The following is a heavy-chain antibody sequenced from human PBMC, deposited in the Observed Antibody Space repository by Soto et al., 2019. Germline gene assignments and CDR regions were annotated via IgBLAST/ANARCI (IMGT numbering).Heavy chain of an antibody. CDR2: IIPIFGTA. Sequence: GASVKVSCKASGGTFSSYAISWVRQAPGQGLEWMGGIIPIFGTANYAQKFQGRVTITADKSTSTAYMELSSLRSEDTAVYYCAGIAAAGDYYGMDVSGQVPTVIVSS. V-gene: IGHV1-69*06. D-gene: IGHD6-13*01. J-gene: IGHJ6*02. CDR1: GGTFSSYA. CDR3: AGIAAAGDYYGMDV.